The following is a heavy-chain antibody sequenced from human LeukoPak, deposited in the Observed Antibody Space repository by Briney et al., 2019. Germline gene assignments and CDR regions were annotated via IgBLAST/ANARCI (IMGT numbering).Heavy chain of an antibody. V-gene: IGHV3-66*01. CDR1: GFTVSSNY. J-gene: IGHJ6*02. CDR2: IYSGGST. Sequence: GGSLKLSCAASGFTVSSNYMSWVRQAPGKGLEWVSVIYSGGSTYYADSVKGRFTISRDNSKNTLYLQMNSLRAEDTAVYYCARDPRSKTGTGRYGMDVWGQGTTVTVS. CDR3: ARDPRSKTGTGRYGMDV. D-gene: IGHD1-1*01.